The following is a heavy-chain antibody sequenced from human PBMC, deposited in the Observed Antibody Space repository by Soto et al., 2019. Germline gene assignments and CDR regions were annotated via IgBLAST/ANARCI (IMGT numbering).Heavy chain of an antibody. CDR2: ISYDGSNK. J-gene: IGHJ4*02. CDR3: AKAGPPTVSALPHY. Sequence: QVQLVESGGGVVQPGRSLRLSCAASGFTFSSYGMHWVRQAPGKGLAWVAVISYDGSNKYYADSVKGRFTISRDNSENTLYLQMNSLRPEDTAVYYCAKAGPPTVSALPHYWGQGALVTVSS. CDR1: GFTFSSYG. D-gene: IGHD4-17*01. V-gene: IGHV3-30*18.